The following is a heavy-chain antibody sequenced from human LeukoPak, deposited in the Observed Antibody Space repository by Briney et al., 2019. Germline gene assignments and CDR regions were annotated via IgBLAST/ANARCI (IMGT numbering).Heavy chain of an antibody. Sequence: GGSLRLSCAASGFTFSYYGMHWVRQAPGKGLEWVAFIRYDGSNKYYADSVKGRFTISRDNSKNTLYLQMNSLRAEDTAVYYCAKVFYDSSGYYSGTHYWGQGTLVTVSS. CDR3: AKVFYDSSGYYSGTHY. J-gene: IGHJ4*02. CDR2: IRYDGSNK. CDR1: GFTFSYYG. D-gene: IGHD3-22*01. V-gene: IGHV3-30*02.